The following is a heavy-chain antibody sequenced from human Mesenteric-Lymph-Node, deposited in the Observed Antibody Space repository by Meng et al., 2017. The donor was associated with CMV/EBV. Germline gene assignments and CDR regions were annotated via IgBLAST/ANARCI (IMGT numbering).Heavy chain of an antibody. V-gene: IGHV2-70*19. CDR1: GFSLSTSGMC. Sequence: SGPTLVKPTQTLTLTCGFSGFSLSTSGMCVNWVRQSPGKALEWLAMIDWEDDKHYNTSLKTRLTISKDKFRRQVVLTMTNMDPVDTATYYCARMNSYYYGMDVWGQGITVTVSS. CDR2: IDWEDDK. J-gene: IGHJ6*02. CDR3: ARMNSYYYGMDV.